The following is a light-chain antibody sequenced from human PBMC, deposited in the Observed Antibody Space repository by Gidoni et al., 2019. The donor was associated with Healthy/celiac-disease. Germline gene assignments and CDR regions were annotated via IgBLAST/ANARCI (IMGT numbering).Light chain of an antibody. Sequence: DLVMTQSPLSLPVTPGEPASISCRSSQSLLHSNGYNYLDWYLPKPGQSQQLLIYLGSNRASGVPDRFSGSGSGTDFTLKISRVEAEDVGVYYCVRALQTSPTFGQGTKVEIK. J-gene: IGKJ1*01. V-gene: IGKV2-28*01. CDR1: QSLLHSNGYNY. CDR2: LGS. CDR3: VRALQTSPT.